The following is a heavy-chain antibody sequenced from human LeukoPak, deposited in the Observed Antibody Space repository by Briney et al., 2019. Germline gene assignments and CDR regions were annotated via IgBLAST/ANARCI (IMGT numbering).Heavy chain of an antibody. Sequence: SETLSLTCAVYGGSFSGYYWSWIRQPPGKGLGWIGEINHSGSTNYNPSLKSRVTISVDTSKNQFSLKLSSVTAADTAVYYCARGYSYGYGRYYYYYMDVWGKGTTVTVSS. CDR3: ARGYSYGYGRYYYYYMDV. CDR1: GGSFSGYY. CDR2: INHSGST. V-gene: IGHV4-34*01. J-gene: IGHJ6*03. D-gene: IGHD5-18*01.